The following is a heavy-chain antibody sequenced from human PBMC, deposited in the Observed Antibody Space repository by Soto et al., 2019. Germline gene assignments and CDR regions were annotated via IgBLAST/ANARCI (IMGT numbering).Heavy chain of an antibody. D-gene: IGHD3-10*01. V-gene: IGHV4-30-4*01. CDR3: ARGDDGSGSYYQFDY. J-gene: IGHJ4*02. Sequence: SETLSLTCTVSGGSISSGDYYWSWIRQPPGKGLEWIGYIYYSGSTYYNPSLKSRVTISVDTSKNQFSLKLSSVTAADTAVYYCARGDDGSGSYYQFDYWGQGTLVTVSS. CDR1: GGSISSGDYY. CDR2: IYYSGST.